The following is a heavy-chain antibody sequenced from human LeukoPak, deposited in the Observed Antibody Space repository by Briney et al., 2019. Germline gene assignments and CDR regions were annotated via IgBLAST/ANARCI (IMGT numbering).Heavy chain of an antibody. CDR2: INHSGST. D-gene: IGHD4-11*01. Sequence: SETLYITCADYGGPFSGYYWSWIRQPPGKGLEWIGEINHSGSTNYNPSLKSRVTISVDTSRNQFSLKLSSVTAADTAVYYCARHTYSNFVLDYWGQGTLVTVSS. CDR1: GGPFSGYY. CDR3: ARHTYSNFVLDY. V-gene: IGHV4-34*01. J-gene: IGHJ4*02.